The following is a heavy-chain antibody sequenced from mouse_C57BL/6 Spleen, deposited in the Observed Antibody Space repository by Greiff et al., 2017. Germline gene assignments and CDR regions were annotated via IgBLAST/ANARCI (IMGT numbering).Heavy chain of an antibody. J-gene: IGHJ4*01. CDR3: ARERGGPYAMDY. Sequence: QVQLKESGAELVRPGTSVKVSCKASGYAFTNYLIEWVKQRPGQGLEWIGVINPGSGGTNYNEKFKGKATLTADKSSSTAYMQLSSLTSEDSAVYFCARERGGPYAMDYWGQGTSVTVSS. V-gene: IGHV1-54*01. CDR1: GYAFTNYL. CDR2: INPGSGGT.